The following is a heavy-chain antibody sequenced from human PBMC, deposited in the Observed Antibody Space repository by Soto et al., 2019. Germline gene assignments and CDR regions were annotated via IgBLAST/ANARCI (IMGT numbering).Heavy chain of an antibody. CDR3: AKVLCSGGSCYIYYFDY. D-gene: IGHD2-15*01. CDR2: IYYSGNT. Sequence: PSETLSLTCSVSGGSISSGYYYWSWIRQPPGKGLEWIGNIYYSGNTYYNPSLKSRLIISIDTSKNQFSLKVGSVTAADTAVYYCAKVLCSGGSCYIYYFDYWGQGTLVTVSS. J-gene: IGHJ4*02. V-gene: IGHV4-30-4*01. CDR1: GGSISSGYYY.